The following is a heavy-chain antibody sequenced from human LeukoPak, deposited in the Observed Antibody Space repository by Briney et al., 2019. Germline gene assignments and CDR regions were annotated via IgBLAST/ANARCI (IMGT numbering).Heavy chain of an antibody. Sequence: SETLSLTCTVSGGPISSYYWSWIRQPAGKGLEWIGRIYTSGCTNYNPSLKSRVTMSVDTSKNQFSLKLSSVTAADTAVYYCARGGQYGSGSYYTYYYYGMDVWGQGTTVTVSS. J-gene: IGHJ6*02. D-gene: IGHD3-10*01. V-gene: IGHV4-4*07. CDR2: IYTSGCT. CDR3: ARGGQYGSGSYYTYYYYGMDV. CDR1: GGPISSYY.